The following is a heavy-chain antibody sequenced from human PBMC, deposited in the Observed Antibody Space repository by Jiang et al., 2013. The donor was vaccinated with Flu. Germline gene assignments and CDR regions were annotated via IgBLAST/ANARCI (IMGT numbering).Heavy chain of an antibody. Sequence: VESGGGVVQPGRSLRLSCAASGFTFSYYAMHWVRQAPGKGLEWVAVISYDGSNKYYADSVKGRFTISRDNSKNTLYVQMNSLRAEDTAVYYCARGLYGDYEENTFDYWGQGTLVTVSS. D-gene: IGHD4-17*01. CDR2: ISYDGSNK. CDR1: GFTFSYYA. J-gene: IGHJ4*02. V-gene: IGHV3-30*04. CDR3: ARGLYGDYEENTFDY.